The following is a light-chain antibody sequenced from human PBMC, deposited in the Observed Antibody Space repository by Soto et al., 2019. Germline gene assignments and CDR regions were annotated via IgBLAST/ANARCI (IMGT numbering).Light chain of an antibody. CDR2: GAS. Sequence: EILMTQSPDTLSVSPGERATLSCRASQSVSSNLAWYQQKPGQAPRLRIFGASTRATGIPARFSGSGSGTEFTLTISSLQSEDFAVYYCQQYNNWLLTFGQGTRLEIK. CDR1: QSVSSN. CDR3: QQYNNWLLT. V-gene: IGKV3D-15*01. J-gene: IGKJ5*01.